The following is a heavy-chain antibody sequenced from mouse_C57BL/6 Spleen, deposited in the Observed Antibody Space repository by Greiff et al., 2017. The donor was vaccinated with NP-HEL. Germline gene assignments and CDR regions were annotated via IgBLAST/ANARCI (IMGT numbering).Heavy chain of an antibody. V-gene: IGHV1-26*01. J-gene: IGHJ2*01. CDR3: ARKELFDY. Sequence: EVKLQQSGPELVKPGASVKISCKASGYTFTDYYMNWVKQSHGKSLEWIGDINPNNGGTSYNQKFKGKATLTVDKSSSTAYMELRSLTSEDSAVYYCARKELFDYWGQGTTLTVSS. CDR2: INPNNGGT. CDR1: GYTFTDYY.